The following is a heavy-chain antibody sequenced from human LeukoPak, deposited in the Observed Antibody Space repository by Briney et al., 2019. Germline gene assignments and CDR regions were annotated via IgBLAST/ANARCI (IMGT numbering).Heavy chain of an antibody. J-gene: IGHJ5*02. Sequence: SETLSLTCSVSGVSISSGSNYWGWIRQPPGKTLEWIGSIYSSGSTNYNPSLKSRVSISVHTSKNQFSLRLSSVTAADTAVYYCARHGRGTYYYLPNRGNWFDPWGQGTLVTVSS. D-gene: IGHD1-26*01. V-gene: IGHV4-39*01. CDR3: ARHGRGTYYYLPNRGNWFDP. CDR2: IYSSGST. CDR1: GVSISSGSNY.